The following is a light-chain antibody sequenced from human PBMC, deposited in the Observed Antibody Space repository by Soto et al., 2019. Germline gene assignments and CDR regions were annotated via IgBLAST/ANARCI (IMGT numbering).Light chain of an antibody. CDR2: AVS. CDR1: QNIEYY. Sequence: IQMTQSPPSLSASIGDRVIMTCRASQNIEYYLNWYQQKPGKAPRLLIFAVSSLQSGVPSRFSGSGSGTDFSLPNDGLHQDAFATYFCQLSYSTPLIFGPGTKV. CDR3: QLSYSTPLI. J-gene: IGKJ3*01. V-gene: IGKV1-39*01.